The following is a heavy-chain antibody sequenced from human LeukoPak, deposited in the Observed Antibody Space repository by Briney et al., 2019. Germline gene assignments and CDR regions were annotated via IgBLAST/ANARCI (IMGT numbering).Heavy chain of an antibody. V-gene: IGHV4-61*05. CDR1: GGSISSSSYY. CDR3: ARVVSNYLSPYYYYYMDV. CDR2: IYYSGST. Sequence: SETLSLTCTVSGGSISSSSYYWGWIRQPPGKGLEWIGYIYYSGSTNYNPSLKSRVTISVDTSKNQFSLKLSSVTAADTAVYYCARVVSNYLSPYYYYYMDVWGKGTSVTVSS. J-gene: IGHJ6*03. D-gene: IGHD4-11*01.